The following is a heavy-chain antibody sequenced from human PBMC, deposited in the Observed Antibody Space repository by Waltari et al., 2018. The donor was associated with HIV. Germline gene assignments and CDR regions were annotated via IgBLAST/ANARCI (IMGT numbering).Heavy chain of an antibody. CDR3: ARGGIEIGEDFYWYFDL. V-gene: IGHV3-48*01. Sequence: EVHIVESWGGLVQQGGSRTRSCSVSGSPTRGTPISLSRQAQGKGREWIANISMSGTTIHYAGSVKGRFTISRDKAKDSLYVQMNSLGAEDTAVYYCARGGIEIGEDFYWYFDLWGRGTLVTVSS. J-gene: IGHJ2*01. CDR2: ISMSGTTI. CDR1: GSPTRGTP. D-gene: IGHD2-21*01.